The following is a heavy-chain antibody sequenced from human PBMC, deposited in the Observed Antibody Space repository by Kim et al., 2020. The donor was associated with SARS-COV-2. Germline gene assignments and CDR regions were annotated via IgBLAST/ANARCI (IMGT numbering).Heavy chain of an antibody. CDR1: GFPVSSNY. Sequence: GGSLRLSCAASGFPVSSNYMSWVRQAPGKGLEWVSIIYSGGTTFYADSVRGRFTISRDTSKNTLYLQMNSLRAEDTAVYYCARDRRIGARQHYYYYYKDV. D-gene: IGHD6-6*01. J-gene: IGHJ6*03. V-gene: IGHV3-66*01. CDR3: ARDRRIGARQHYYYYYKDV. CDR2: IYSGGTT.